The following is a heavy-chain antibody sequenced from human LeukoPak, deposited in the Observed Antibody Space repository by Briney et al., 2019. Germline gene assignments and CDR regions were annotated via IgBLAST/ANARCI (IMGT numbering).Heavy chain of an antibody. Sequence: ASVKVPCKASGYSFTSYYIYWVRQAPGQGLEWMGMINPSGGSTDYAQNFQGRVTVTRDTSTNTVYLELSSLRFDDTAVYFCARAWSSGYAFDYWGQGTLVTVSS. CDR1: GYSFTSYY. V-gene: IGHV1-46*01. J-gene: IGHJ4*02. CDR3: ARAWSSGYAFDY. CDR2: INPSGGST. D-gene: IGHD5-12*01.